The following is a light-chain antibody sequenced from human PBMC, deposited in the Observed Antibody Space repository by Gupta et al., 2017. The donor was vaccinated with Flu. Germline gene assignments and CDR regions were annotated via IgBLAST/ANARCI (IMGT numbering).Light chain of an antibody. J-gene: IGKJ3*01. CDR3: QQRDNNPLT. CDR1: QNRNSY. CDR2: AAS. Sequence: RMTQSPSSLSASLGDRVTITCRASQNRNSYLNWYQQQAGKVPKLLIYAASSVQSGVPSRFSGGGSGTDFTLTISRLQPEDFATDYCQQRDNNPLTFGHGTMVDIK. V-gene: IGKV1-39*01.